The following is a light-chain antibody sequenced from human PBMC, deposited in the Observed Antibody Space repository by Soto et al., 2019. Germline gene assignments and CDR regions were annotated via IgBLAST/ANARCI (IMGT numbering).Light chain of an antibody. Sequence: QSVLTQPASVSGSPGQSITISCTGTSSDVSNYIYISWYQQHPGKAPKLIIYDVTSRPSGVSNRFSGSKSGNTASLTISGLQAEDEADYYCSSYATISTLYVFGTGTKLTVL. V-gene: IGLV2-14*01. CDR2: DVT. CDR3: SSYATISTLYV. J-gene: IGLJ1*01. CDR1: SSDVSNYIY.